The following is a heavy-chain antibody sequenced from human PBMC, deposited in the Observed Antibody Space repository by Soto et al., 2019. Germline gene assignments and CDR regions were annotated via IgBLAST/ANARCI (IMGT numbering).Heavy chain of an antibody. J-gene: IGHJ5*02. V-gene: IGHV4-4*07. CDR2: VSSTGST. Sequence: SETLSLTCTVSGGSISNYYCSWIRQPAEKRLEWIGRVSSTGSTYYNPSLKSRVTISVDTSKNQVSLNLTSVTAADTAVYYCARGVPAAGTDWFDPWGQGTLVTVSS. CDR3: ARGVPAAGTDWFDP. CDR1: GGSISNYY. D-gene: IGHD6-13*01.